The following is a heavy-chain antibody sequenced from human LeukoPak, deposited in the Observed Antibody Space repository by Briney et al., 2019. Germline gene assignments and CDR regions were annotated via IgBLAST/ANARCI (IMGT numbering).Heavy chain of an antibody. CDR1: GGSISSYY. CDR3: ARHWARYCSGGSCYIFDY. J-gene: IGHJ4*02. D-gene: IGHD2-15*01. Sequence: SETLSLTCTVSGGSISSYYWSWIRQPPGKGLEWIGYIYYSGSTNYNPSLKSRVTISVDTSKNQFSLKLSSVTAADTAVYYRARHWARYCSGGSCYIFDYWGQGTLVTVSS. CDR2: IYYSGST. V-gene: IGHV4-59*08.